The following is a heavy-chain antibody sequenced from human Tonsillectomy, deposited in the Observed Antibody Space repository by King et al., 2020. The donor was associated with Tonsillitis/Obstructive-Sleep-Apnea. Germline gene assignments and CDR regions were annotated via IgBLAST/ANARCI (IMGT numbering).Heavy chain of an antibody. J-gene: IGHJ6*03. Sequence: VQLVESGGGLVQPGRSLRLSCAASGFTFDDYDMHWVRQAPGKGLEWVSGISWNSDSIGYADSVKGRFTISRDNAKNSLYLQMNSLRAEDTALYYCAKEAYCGGDCYSRHYYYYYMDVWGKGTTVTVSS. CDR1: GFTFDDYD. CDR2: ISWNSDSI. D-gene: IGHD2-21*01. CDR3: AKEAYCGGDCYSRHYYYYYMDV. V-gene: IGHV3-9*01.